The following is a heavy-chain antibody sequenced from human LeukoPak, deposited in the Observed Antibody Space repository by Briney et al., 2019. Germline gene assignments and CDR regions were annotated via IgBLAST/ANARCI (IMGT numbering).Heavy chain of an antibody. CDR1: GGSISSGGYY. CDR3: ARESTDGVRFDY. D-gene: IGHD5/OR15-5a*01. CDR2: IYYSGST. J-gene: IGHJ4*02. Sequence: SETLSLTCTVSGGSISSGGYYWSWIRQRPGKGLEWIGYIYYSGSTYYNPSLKSRVTISVDTSKNQFSLKLSSVTAADTAVYYCARESTDGVRFDYWGQGTLVTVSS. V-gene: IGHV4-31*03.